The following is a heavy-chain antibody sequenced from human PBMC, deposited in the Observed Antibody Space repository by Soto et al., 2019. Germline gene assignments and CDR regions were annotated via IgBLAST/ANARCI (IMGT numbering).Heavy chain of an antibody. D-gene: IGHD4-17*01. Sequence: SVKVSCKASGGTFSSYTISWVRQAPGQGLEWMGRINAVNGITKYAQKFQGRVTITTDTSASTAYMELSSLRSEDTAVYYCARDRGDYDAFDIWGQGTMVTVSS. CDR2: INAVNGIT. J-gene: IGHJ3*02. CDR1: GGTFSSYT. CDR3: ARDRGDYDAFDI. V-gene: IGHV1-69*04.